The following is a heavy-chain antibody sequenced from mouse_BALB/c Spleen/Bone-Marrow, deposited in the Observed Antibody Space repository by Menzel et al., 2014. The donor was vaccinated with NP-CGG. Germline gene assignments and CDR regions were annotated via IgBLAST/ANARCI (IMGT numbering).Heavy chain of an antibody. CDR2: ISGGGSYT. V-gene: IGHV5-9-2*01. CDR1: GFTFSNYG. D-gene: IGHD2-4*01. J-gene: IGHJ3*01. CDR3: ARHAYYDQTEVSFVY. Sequence: EVQLQESGGGLVKSGGSLKLSCAASGFTFSNYGMSWVRQTPEKRLEWVATISGGGSYTFYSDSVKGRFTISRDNAKNNLYLQLSSLSSEDTALYYCARHAYYDQTEVSFVYWGQGTLVTVSA.